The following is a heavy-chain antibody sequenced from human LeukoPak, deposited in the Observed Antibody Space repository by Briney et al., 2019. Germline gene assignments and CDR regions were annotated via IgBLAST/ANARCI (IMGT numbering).Heavy chain of an antibody. CDR3: ARNWASPSEFDY. Sequence: PWGSLTLSCTASGFTFSSYWMLWVPHAPGKGLTWVSRLKSDGRTTAYADSVKGRFTISRDNAKNTRYLQMNSLRVDDTAVYYCARNWASPSEFDYWGQGTLVTVSS. CDR1: GFTFSSYW. CDR2: LKSDGRTT. D-gene: IGHD3-16*01. J-gene: IGHJ4*02. V-gene: IGHV3-74*01.